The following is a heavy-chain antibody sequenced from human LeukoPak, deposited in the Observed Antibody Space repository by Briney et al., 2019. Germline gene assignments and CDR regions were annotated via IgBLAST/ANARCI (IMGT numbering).Heavy chain of an antibody. CDR3: AIHIETWA. D-gene: IGHD5-12*01. CDR2: ISFSGDNT. Sequence: GGSLRLSCAASVVTFSDYWMNWVRQAPGKGLEWVSLISFSGDNTYYRDSVKGRFTVSRGNSKDTLYLQMNSLRAEDTAIYHSAIHIETWARGPGKMVTVSS. CDR1: VVTFSDYW. V-gene: IGHV3-23*01. J-gene: IGHJ3*01.